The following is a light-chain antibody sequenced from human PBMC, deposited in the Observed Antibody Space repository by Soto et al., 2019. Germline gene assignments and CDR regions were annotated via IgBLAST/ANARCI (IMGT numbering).Light chain of an antibody. CDR1: SGHSSYA. J-gene: IGLJ3*02. V-gene: IGLV4-69*01. CDR2: LNSDGSH. Sequence: QSVLTQSPSASASLGASVKLTCTLSSGHSSYAIAWHQQQPEKGPRYLMKLNSDGSHSKGDGIPDRFSGSSSGAERYLTISSLQSEYEADYYCQTWGTGTRGVFGGGTQLPVL. CDR3: QTWGTGTRGV.